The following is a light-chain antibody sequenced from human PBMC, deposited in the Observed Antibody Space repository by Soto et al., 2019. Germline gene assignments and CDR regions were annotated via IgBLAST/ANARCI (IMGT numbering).Light chain of an antibody. CDR3: QQRSNWSWT. Sequence: EIVLTQSPATLSLSPGERATLSCRASQSVSSYLAWYQQKPGQAPRLLIYDASNRATGIPARFSGSGSGTVLTLTISSLEPEDFAVYYCQQRSNWSWTFGQGTKVEIK. V-gene: IGKV3-11*01. CDR2: DAS. CDR1: QSVSSY. J-gene: IGKJ1*01.